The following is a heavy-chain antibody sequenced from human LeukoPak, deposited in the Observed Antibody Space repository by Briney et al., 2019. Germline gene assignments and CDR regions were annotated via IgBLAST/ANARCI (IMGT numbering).Heavy chain of an antibody. J-gene: IGHJ4*02. V-gene: IGHV3-30*18. CDR1: GFTFSSYG. Sequence: PGRSLRLSCAASGFTFSSYGMHWVRQAPGKGLEWVAVISYDGSNKYYADSVKGRFTISRDNSKNTLCLQMNSLRAEDTAVYYCAKGTYGDYPPGDYWGQGTLVTVSS. CDR3: AKGTYGDYPPGDY. D-gene: IGHD4-17*01. CDR2: ISYDGSNK.